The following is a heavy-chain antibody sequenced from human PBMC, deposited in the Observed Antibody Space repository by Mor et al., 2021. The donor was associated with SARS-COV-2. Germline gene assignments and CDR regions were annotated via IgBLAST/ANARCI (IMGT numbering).Heavy chain of an antibody. Sequence: AGVPFLYGTVKGRFTISRENAKNSLYLQMNSLRAGDTAVYYCARGRSWDVWYFDLWGRGTLVTVSS. CDR3: ARGRSWDVWYFDL. V-gene: IGHV3-13*05. CDR2: AGVP. J-gene: IGHJ2*01. D-gene: IGHD3-10*01.